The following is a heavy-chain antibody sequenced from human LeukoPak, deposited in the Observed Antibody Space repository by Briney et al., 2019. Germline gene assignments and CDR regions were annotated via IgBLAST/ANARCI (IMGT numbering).Heavy chain of an antibody. Sequence: GGSLRLSCAASGFTFSSYSMNWVRQAPGKGLEWVSSISSSSSYIYYADSVKGRFTISRDNAKNSLYLQMNSLRAGDTAVYYCASLIREGFTMVRGVILGAFDIWGQGTMVTVSS. CDR2: ISSSSSYI. CDR1: GFTFSSYS. V-gene: IGHV3-21*01. D-gene: IGHD3-10*01. J-gene: IGHJ3*02. CDR3: ASLIREGFTMVRGVILGAFDI.